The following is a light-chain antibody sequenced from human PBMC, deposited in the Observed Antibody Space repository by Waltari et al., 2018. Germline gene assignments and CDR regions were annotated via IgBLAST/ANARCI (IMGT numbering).Light chain of an antibody. J-gene: IGKJ4*01. V-gene: IGKV1-NL1*01. CDR3: QQYYSTLLT. CDR1: QGISNS. CDR2: AAS. Sequence: DIQMTQSPSSLSASVGDRVTIYCRASQGISNSLAWYQQKPGKAPKLLVYAASRLEGGVPSRFSGRGSGTDYTLTIHSLQPEDFATYYCQQYYSTLLTFGGGTKVEIK.